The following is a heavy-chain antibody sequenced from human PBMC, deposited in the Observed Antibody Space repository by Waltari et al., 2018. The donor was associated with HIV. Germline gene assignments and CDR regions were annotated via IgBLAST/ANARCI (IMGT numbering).Heavy chain of an antibody. V-gene: IGHV1-46*01. Sequence: QVQLVQSGAEVKKPGASVKVSCKASGYTFTSYYMHWVRQAPGQGLEWMGIINPSGGSTSYAQKFQGRVTMTRDTSTSTVYMELSSLRSEDTAVYYCAREGTPQGYYYGMDVWGQGTTVTVSS. D-gene: IGHD1-1*01. CDR1: GYTFTSYY. J-gene: IGHJ6*02. CDR3: AREGTPQGYYYGMDV. CDR2: INPSGGST.